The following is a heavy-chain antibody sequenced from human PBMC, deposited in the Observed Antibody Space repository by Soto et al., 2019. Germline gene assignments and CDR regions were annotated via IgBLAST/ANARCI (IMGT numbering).Heavy chain of an antibody. Sequence: ASVKVSCKASGYTFTSYGISWGRQAPGQGLEWMGWISAYNGNTNYAQKLQGRVTMTTDTSTSTAYMELRSLRSDDTAVYYCGRDSGIGLLWFGDFAYWGQGTLVPVSS. CDR2: ISAYNGNT. V-gene: IGHV1-18*01. CDR1: GYTFTSYG. J-gene: IGHJ4*02. CDR3: GRDSGIGLLWFGDFAY. D-gene: IGHD3-10*01.